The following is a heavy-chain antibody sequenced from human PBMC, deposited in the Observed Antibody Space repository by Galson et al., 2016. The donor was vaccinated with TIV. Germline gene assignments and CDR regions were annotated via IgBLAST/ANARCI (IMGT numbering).Heavy chain of an antibody. J-gene: IGHJ4*03. CDR2: INPIFGTA. CDR3: ARGRGYYFGSGSSYFDY. D-gene: IGHD3-10*01. Sequence: SVKVSCKASGGTFSNFVISWVRQAPGQGLEWMGSINPIFGTANYAQKFQGRVTITADTSTSTIYMELSSLRSEDTAVYYCARGRGYYFGSGSSYFDYWGQGTTVTVSS. CDR1: GGTFSNFV. V-gene: IGHV1-69*06.